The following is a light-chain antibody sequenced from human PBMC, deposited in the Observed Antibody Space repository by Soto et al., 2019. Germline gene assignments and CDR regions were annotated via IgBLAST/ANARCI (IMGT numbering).Light chain of an antibody. J-gene: IGKJ1*01. CDR1: QSVTSSY. CDR2: GAS. Sequence: EIVLTQCPATLSLSPGERATLSCRASQSVTSSYLAWYQQKPGQAPRLLIYGASSRATGIPDRFSGSGSGTDFTLTISRLEPEDFAVYYCQQYGSSPPTFGQGTKVEIK. CDR3: QQYGSSPPT. V-gene: IGKV3-20*01.